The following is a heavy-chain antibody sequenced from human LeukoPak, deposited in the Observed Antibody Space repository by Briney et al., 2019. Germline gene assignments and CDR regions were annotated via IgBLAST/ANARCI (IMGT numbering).Heavy chain of an antibody. CDR2: ISSSSTYI. D-gene: IGHD6-19*01. Sequence: KSGGSLRLFCAASGFTFSSYSMNWVRQAPGKGLEWGSSISSSSTYIYYADSVEGRFTISRDNSKNTLYLQMNSLRAEDTAVYYCAKEFRGGWPFDYWGQGTLVTVSS. CDR1: GFTFSSYS. CDR3: AKEFRGGWPFDY. J-gene: IGHJ4*02. V-gene: IGHV3-21*04.